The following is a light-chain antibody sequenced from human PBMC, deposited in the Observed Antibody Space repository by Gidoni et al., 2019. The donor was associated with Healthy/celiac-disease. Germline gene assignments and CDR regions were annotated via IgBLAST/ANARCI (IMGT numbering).Light chain of an antibody. Sequence: EIVLTQSPGTLSLSPGERATLSCRASQSVSSSYLAWYQQKPGQAPRLLIYGASSRATGIPDRLSGIGSGTDFTLTISRLEPEDFAVYYCQQYGSSLYTFGQGTKLEIK. CDR1: QSVSSSY. V-gene: IGKV3-20*01. J-gene: IGKJ2*01. CDR3: QQYGSSLYT. CDR2: GAS.